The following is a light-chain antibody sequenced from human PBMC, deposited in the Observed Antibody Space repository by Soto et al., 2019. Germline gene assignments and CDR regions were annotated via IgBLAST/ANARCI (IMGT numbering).Light chain of an antibody. CDR1: SSNNGAGYD. J-gene: IGLJ2*01. CDR2: GNS. CDR3: QSYDSSLSGSSVV. Sequence: QAVVTQPPSVSGAPGQRVTISCTGSSSNNGAGYDVHWYQQLPGTAPKLLIYGNSNRPSGVPDRFSGSKSGTSASLAITGLQAEDEADYYCQSYDSSLSGSSVVFGGGTKLTVL. V-gene: IGLV1-40*01.